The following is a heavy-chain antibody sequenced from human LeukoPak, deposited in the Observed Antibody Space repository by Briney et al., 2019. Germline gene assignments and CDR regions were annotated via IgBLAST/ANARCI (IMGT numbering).Heavy chain of an antibody. Sequence: SETLSLTCAVSGYSISSGYYWGWIRQPPGKGLEWIGSIYHSGSTYYNPSLKSRVTISADTSKNQFSLKLSSVTAADTAVYYCARDFVIAATTEYFQYWGQGTLVTVSS. CDR1: GYSISSGYY. J-gene: IGHJ1*01. CDR3: ARDFVIAATTEYFQY. V-gene: IGHV4-38-2*02. D-gene: IGHD6-13*01. CDR2: IYHSGST.